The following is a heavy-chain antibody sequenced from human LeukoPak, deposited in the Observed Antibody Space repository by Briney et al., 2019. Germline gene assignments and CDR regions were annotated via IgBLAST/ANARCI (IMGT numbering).Heavy chain of an antibody. CDR3: ARADRSGTYNFDY. D-gene: IGHD1-26*01. J-gene: IGHJ4*02. CDR1: GFTFSNYW. CDR2: IKQDGSEK. Sequence: GGSLRLSCAASGFTFSNYWMIWVRQAPGKGLEWVGNIKQDGSEKRYADSVRGRFSISRDNAQTSLYLQMNSLRAEDTAVYYCARADRSGTYNFDYWGQGTLVTVSS. V-gene: IGHV3-7*05.